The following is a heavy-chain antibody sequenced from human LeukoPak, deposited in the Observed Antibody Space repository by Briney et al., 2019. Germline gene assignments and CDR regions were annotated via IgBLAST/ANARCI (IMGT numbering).Heavy chain of an antibody. CDR2: INSDGSFT. V-gene: IGHV3-74*01. CDR1: GFTFSSYW. J-gene: IGHJ3*02. Sequence: GGSLRLSCAASGFTFSSYWMHWVRQAPGRGLVWVSGINSDGSFTTYADSVKGRFTISRDNSKNTLYLQMNSLRAEDTAVYYCAKDWDSSGWYSAFDIWGQGTMVTVSS. CDR3: AKDWDSSGWYSAFDI. D-gene: IGHD6-19*01.